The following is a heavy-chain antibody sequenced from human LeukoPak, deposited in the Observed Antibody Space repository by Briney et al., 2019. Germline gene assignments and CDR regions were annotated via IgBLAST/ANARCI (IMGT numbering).Heavy chain of an antibody. Sequence: PGGSLRLSCAASGLTFSSYSMNWVRQAPGEGLEWVSYIRSSSSTIYYADSVKGRFTLSRDQAKNSLYLQMNSLIDKDTSVSYCARDQVGGYSYGTGAFDIWGQGTMVTVSS. J-gene: IGHJ3*02. CDR1: GLTFSSYS. V-gene: IGHV3-48*02. CDR2: IRSSSSTI. CDR3: ARDQVGGYSYGTGAFDI. D-gene: IGHD5-18*01.